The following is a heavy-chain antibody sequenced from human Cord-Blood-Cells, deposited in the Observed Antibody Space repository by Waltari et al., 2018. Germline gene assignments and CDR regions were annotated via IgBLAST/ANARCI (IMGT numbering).Heavy chain of an antibody. J-gene: IGHJ4*02. V-gene: IGHV4-34*01. CDR2: INHSGST. CDR1: AGSFIGYS. CDR3: ARGLNTRDY. Sequence: QVQLQQWGAGLLKPSETLSLTCAAYAGSFIGYSWSWIRQPPGKGLEWIGEINHSGSTNYNPSLKSRVTISVDTSKNQFSLKLSSVTAADTAVYYCARGLNTRDYWGQGTLVTVSS.